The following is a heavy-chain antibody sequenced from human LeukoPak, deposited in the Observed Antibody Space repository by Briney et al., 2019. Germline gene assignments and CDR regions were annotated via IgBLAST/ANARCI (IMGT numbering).Heavy chain of an antibody. J-gene: IGHJ4*02. CDR2: ISSSSSYI. V-gene: IGHV3-21*04. D-gene: IGHD3-22*01. CDR1: GFTFSSYS. Sequence: PGGSLRLSCAASGFTFSSYSMNWVRQAPGKGLEWLSSISSSSSYIYYADSVKGRFTISRDNAKNSLYLQMNSLRAEDTALYYCARPLYSYDSSGLFFDYWGQGTLVTVSS. CDR3: ARPLYSYDSSGLFFDY.